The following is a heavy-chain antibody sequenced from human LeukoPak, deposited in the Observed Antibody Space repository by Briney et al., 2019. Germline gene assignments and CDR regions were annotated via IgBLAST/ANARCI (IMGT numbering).Heavy chain of an antibody. J-gene: IGHJ4*02. V-gene: IGHV1-69*13. D-gene: IGHD3-10*01. Sequence: SVKVSCKASGGTFSSYAISWARQAPGQGLEWMGGIIPIFGTANYAQKFQGRVTITADESTSTAYMELSSLRSEDTAVYYCASLYYYGSGSYFDYWGQGTLVTVSS. CDR3: ASLYYYGSGSYFDY. CDR2: IIPIFGTA. CDR1: GGTFSSYA.